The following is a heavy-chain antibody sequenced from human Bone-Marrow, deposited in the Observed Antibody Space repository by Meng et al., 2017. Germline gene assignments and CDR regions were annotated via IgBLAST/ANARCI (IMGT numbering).Heavy chain of an antibody. CDR1: GGTFSSYA. D-gene: IGHD3-22*01. V-gene: IGHV1-69*01. Sequence: HVQAVQAGAEVKKPGSSVKVSCKASGGTFSSYAISWVRQAPGQGLEWMGGIIPIFGTANYAQKFQGRVTITADESTSTAYMELSSLRSEDTAVYYCAVDYYYDSSGYYYGIFDYWGQGTLVTVSS. CDR3: AVDYYYDSSGYYYGIFDY. CDR2: IIPIFGTA. J-gene: IGHJ4*02.